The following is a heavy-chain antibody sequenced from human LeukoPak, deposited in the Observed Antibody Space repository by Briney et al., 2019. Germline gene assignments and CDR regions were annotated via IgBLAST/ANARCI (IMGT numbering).Heavy chain of an antibody. CDR3: ARARKSSGWDNPDY. CDR1: GGSISSGSDY. V-gene: IGHV4-61*02. D-gene: IGHD6-19*01. CDR2: IYTSGST. J-gene: IGHJ4*02. Sequence: SRTLSLTRTVSGGSISSGSDYWSWIRQPAGKGLEWIGRIYTSGSTNYNPSLKSRVTISVDTSKNQFSLKLSSVTAADTAVYYCARARKSSGWDNPDYWGQGTLVTVSS.